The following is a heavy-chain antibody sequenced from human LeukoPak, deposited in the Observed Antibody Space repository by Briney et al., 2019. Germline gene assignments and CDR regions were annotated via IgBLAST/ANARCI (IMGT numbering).Heavy chain of an antibody. CDR1: GFTFNRCW. CDR3: TCWGDTTAEYFQR. Sequence: GGSLRLSCVVSGFTFNRCWMNWIRQAPGKGLEWVAHINPDGRDTYYVDSVKGRITISRDNAQNSMYLQMNSLRVEDTAVYYCTCWGDTTAEYFQRWGQGTLVTVSS. D-gene: IGHD2-21*02. J-gene: IGHJ1*01. V-gene: IGHV3-7*01. CDR2: INPDGRDT.